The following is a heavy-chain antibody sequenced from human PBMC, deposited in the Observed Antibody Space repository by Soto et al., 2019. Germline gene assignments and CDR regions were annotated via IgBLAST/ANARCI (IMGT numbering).Heavy chain of an antibody. Sequence: QVPLVESGGGMVQPGRSLRLSCAASGFTFRNHAMHWVRQAPGKGLEWVAVISYDGSNKYYADSVKGRFTISRDNSKNTLYLQMSSLRADDTAVYYCAREEYGDHYFDYWGQGTLVTVSS. J-gene: IGHJ4*02. V-gene: IGHV3-30-3*01. CDR3: AREEYGDHYFDY. CDR2: ISYDGSNK. CDR1: GFTFRNHA. D-gene: IGHD2-21*02.